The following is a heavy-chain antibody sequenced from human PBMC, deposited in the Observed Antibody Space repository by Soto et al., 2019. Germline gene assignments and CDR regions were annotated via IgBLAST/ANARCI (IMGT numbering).Heavy chain of an antibody. CDR1: GYSFTSYS. V-gene: IGHV1-46*01. Sequence: SVKVSCKPSGYSFTSYSMHLLRQAPGQGLEWMGMINHSGGSTSYAQKCQGRVTMTRDTSTSTAYMELSSLRSEDTGAYYCASDPYSSCWNANYYYYGMDVWGQGTMVTVSS. D-gene: IGHD6-19*01. J-gene: IGHJ6*02. CDR2: INHSGGST. CDR3: ASDPYSSCWNANYYYYGMDV.